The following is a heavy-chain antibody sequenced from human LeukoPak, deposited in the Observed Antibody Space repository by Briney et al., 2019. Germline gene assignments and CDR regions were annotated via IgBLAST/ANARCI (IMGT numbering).Heavy chain of an antibody. CDR1: GFTFSTYS. V-gene: IGHV3-30*04. CDR2: ISYDGSAK. D-gene: IGHD5/OR15-5a*01. CDR3: ARPVYRSHWGYFDY. Sequence: GGTLRLSCAASGFTFSTYSMHWVGQAPGKGLQGGAFISYDGSAKYYPASVTCPFTISRDNSKSTVYLQMCPLTAEDTAVYYCARPVYRSHWGYFDYWGQGTLVTVSS. J-gene: IGHJ4*02.